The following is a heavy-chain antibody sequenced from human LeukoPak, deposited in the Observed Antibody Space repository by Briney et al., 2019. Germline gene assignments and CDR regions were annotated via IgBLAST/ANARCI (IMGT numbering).Heavy chain of an antibody. CDR2: VYGSGST. J-gene: IGHJ4*02. Sequence: SETLSLTCTVSGGSISNYYWSWIRQPAGKGLEWIGRVYGSGSTNYNPSLKSRVTMSVDRPMNQFSLEVKSVTAADTAVYYCARDCSGATCYPFWGQGTLVTVSS. CDR3: ARDCSGATCYPF. D-gene: IGHD2-15*01. CDR1: GGSISNYY. V-gene: IGHV4-4*07.